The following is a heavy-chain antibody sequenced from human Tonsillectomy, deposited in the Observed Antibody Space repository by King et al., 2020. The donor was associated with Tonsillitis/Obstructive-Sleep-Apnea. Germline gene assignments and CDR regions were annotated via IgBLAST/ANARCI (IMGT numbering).Heavy chain of an antibody. V-gene: IGHV4-59*01. Sequence: VQLQESGPGLVKPSETLSLTCTVSGGTIISYYWTWIRQPPGKGLEWIGYIYSTGTTTYNPSLNSQVTISVDTSTNQFSLKLYAVTAADTAVYYCARVGTTSLCPLIDSWGQGTLVTVSS. CDR2: IYSTGTT. J-gene: IGHJ4*02. CDR3: ARVGTTSLCPLIDS. CDR1: GGTIISYY. D-gene: IGHD4-17*01.